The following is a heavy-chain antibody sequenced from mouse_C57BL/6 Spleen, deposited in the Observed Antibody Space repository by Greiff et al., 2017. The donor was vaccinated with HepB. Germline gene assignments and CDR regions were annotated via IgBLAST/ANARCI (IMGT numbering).Heavy chain of an antibody. V-gene: IGHV1-64*01. CDR1: GYTFTSYW. CDR3: AGGSSPAWFAY. Sequence: QVQLKQPGAELVKPGASVKLSCNASGYTFTSYWMHWVKQRPGQGLEWIGMIHPNSGSTNYNEKFKSKATLTVDKSSSTAYMQLSSLTSEDSAVYYCAGGSSPAWFAYWGQGTLVTVSA. D-gene: IGHD1-1*01. J-gene: IGHJ3*01. CDR2: IHPNSGST.